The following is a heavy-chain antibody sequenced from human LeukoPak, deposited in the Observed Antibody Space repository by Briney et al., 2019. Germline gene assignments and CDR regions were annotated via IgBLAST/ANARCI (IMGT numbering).Heavy chain of an antibody. CDR1: GFTFSSYG. V-gene: IGHV3-30*02. D-gene: IGHD7-27*01. CDR2: IRYDGSNK. Sequence: GGSLRLSCAASGFTFSSYGMHWVRQAPGKGLEWVAFIRYDGSNKYYADSVKGRFTISRDNSKNTLYLQMNSLRAEDTAVYYCARASSSELGYYFDYWGQGTLVTVSS. CDR3: ARASSSELGYYFDY. J-gene: IGHJ4*02.